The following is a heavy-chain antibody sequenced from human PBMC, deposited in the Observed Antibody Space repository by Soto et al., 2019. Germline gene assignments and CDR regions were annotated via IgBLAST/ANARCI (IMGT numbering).Heavy chain of an antibody. Sequence: PSETLSLTCTVSGGSVSSGSYYWSWIRQPPGKGLEWIGYIYYSGSTNYNPSLKSRVTISVDTSKNQFSLKLSSVTAADTAVYYCASIFQKLVPSWFDPWGQGNLVTVSS. CDR2: IYYSGST. V-gene: IGHV4-61*01. CDR3: ASIFQKLVPSWFDP. D-gene: IGHD6-6*01. J-gene: IGHJ5*02. CDR1: GGSVSSGSYY.